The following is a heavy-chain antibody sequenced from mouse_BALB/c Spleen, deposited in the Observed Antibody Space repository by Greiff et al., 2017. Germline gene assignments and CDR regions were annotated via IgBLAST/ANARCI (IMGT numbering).Heavy chain of an antibody. J-gene: IGHJ4*01. D-gene: IGHD2-3*01. V-gene: IGHV14-3*02. CDR3: ARSDGYYWYYAMDY. CDR2: IDPANGNT. CDR1: GFNIKDTY. Sequence: VQLQQSGAELVKPGASVKLSCTASGFNIKDTYMHWVQQRPEQGLEWIGRIDPANGNTKYDPKFQGKATISADTSTNTAYLQLSSLTSEDTAVYYCARSDGYYWYYAMDYWGQGTSVTVSS.